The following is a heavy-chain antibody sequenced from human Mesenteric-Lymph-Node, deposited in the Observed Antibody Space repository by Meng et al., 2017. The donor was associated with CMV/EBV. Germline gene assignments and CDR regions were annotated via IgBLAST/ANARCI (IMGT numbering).Heavy chain of an antibody. CDR3: VRDMGWYRFDS. J-gene: IGHJ4*02. V-gene: IGHV3-11*04. CDR2: ISHSGSTI. CDR1: GFTFNHYY. Sequence: GESLKISCAASGFTFNHYYMNWIRLVPGKGLEWVSYISHSGSTIKYADSVKGRFTISRDNAKNSLFLQMNSLRVEDTAVYYCVRDMGWYRFDSWGQGTLVTVSS. D-gene: IGHD6-19*01.